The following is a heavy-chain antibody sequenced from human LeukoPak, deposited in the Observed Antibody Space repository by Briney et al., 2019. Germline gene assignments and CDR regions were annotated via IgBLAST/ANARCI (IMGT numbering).Heavy chain of an antibody. Sequence: SETLSLTCTVSGASFSSSTYYWGWIRQPPGKGLEWIGSIYYSGSTYYNPSLKSRVTMSVDTSKNQFTLKLSSVTAADTAVYYCARHAGGISATGTRPFDYWGQGTLVTVSS. CDR2: IYYSGST. CDR3: ARHAGGISATGTRPFDY. D-gene: IGHD6-13*01. V-gene: IGHV4-39*01. CDR1: GASFSSSTYY. J-gene: IGHJ4*02.